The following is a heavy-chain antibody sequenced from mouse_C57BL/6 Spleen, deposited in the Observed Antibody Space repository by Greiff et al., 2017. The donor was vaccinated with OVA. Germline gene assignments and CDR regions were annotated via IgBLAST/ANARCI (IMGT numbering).Heavy chain of an antibody. V-gene: IGHV5-17*01. CDR2: ISSGSSTI. Sequence: EVMLVESGGGLVKPGGSLKLSCAASGFTFSDYGMHWVRQAPEKGLEWVAYISSGSSTIYYADTVKGRFTISRDNAKNTLFLQMTSLRSEDTAMYYGAREGYYGSSFLFDYWGQGTTLTVSS. D-gene: IGHD1-1*01. CDR3: AREGYYGSSFLFDY. CDR1: GFTFSDYG. J-gene: IGHJ2*01.